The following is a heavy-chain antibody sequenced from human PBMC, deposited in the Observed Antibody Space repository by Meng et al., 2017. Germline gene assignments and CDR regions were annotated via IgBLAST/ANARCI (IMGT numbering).Heavy chain of an antibody. CDR3: ARVRGYSNYGPNWFDP. CDR1: GGTFSSYA. D-gene: IGHD4-11*01. J-gene: IGHJ5*02. Sequence: QVWLVEAGEEGRKTGSSVKGSCRASGGTFSSYAISWVRQAPGQGLEWMGGIIPIFGTANYAQKFQGRVTITADESTSTAYVELSSLRSEDTAVYYCARVRGYSNYGPNWFDPWGQGTLVTVSS. CDR2: IIPIFGTA. V-gene: IGHV1-69*01.